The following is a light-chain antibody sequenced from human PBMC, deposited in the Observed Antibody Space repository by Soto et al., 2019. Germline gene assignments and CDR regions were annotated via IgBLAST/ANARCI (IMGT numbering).Light chain of an antibody. CDR1: GSVSSN. CDR3: QQYNEWPLT. V-gene: IGKV3-15*01. J-gene: IGKJ4*01. Sequence: EIVLTQSPATLSVSQGERASLSCRASGSVSSNLAWYQQKPGQAPRLLIYKSFSRATGIPARVSGSGSGTEFTLTISSLQFEDFAVYYCQQYNEWPLTFGGGTKLEIK. CDR2: KSF.